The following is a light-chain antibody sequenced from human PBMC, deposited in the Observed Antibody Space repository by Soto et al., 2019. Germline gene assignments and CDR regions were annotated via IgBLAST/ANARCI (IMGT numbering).Light chain of an antibody. CDR2: TTS. Sequence: DIQMTQSPSSLSASVGDRVIITCRASQTISSYLNWYQQKPGKAPELLIYTTSNLQSGVPSRFSGSRSGTDFTLTINNLQPEDFATYFCQQTYSPLRTFGQGTRVEVK. V-gene: IGKV1-39*01. J-gene: IGKJ1*01. CDR1: QTISSY. CDR3: QQTYSPLRT.